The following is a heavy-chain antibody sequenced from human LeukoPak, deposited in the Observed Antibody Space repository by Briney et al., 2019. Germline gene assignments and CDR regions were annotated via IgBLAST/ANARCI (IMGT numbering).Heavy chain of an antibody. V-gene: IGHV4-38-2*02. J-gene: IGHJ6*03. CDR3: ARVARLELLYYYYYYMDV. Sequence: PSETLSLTCTVSGYSITRGYYWGWIRQPPGKGPEWIASIFHTGSTYYNPSLKSRVTISVDTSNNQFSLKLSSVTAADTAVYYCARVARLELLYYYYYYMDVWGKGTTVTVSS. CDR1: GYSITRGYY. D-gene: IGHD1-7*01. CDR2: IFHTGST.